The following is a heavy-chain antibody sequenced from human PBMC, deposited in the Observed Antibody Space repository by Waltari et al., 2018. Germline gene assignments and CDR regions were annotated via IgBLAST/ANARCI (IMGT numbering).Heavy chain of an antibody. CDR1: GGSISSYY. CDR2: IYTSGST. V-gene: IGHV4-4*07. J-gene: IGHJ4*02. D-gene: IGHD3-3*01. Sequence: QVQLQESGPGLVKPSETLSLTCTVSGGSISSYYWSWIRQPAGKGLEWIGRIYTSGSTHCTPALKSRVTMSVDTSKNQFSLELSSVTAADTAVYYCARGRDFWSGYYAPFFDYWGQGTLVTVSS. CDR3: ARGRDFWSGYYAPFFDY.